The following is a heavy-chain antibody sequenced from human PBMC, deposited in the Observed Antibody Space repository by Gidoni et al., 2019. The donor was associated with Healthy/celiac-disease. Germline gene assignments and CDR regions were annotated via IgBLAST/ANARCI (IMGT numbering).Heavy chain of an antibody. CDR1: GFTFSDYY. J-gene: IGHJ6*02. Sequence: VQLVESGGGLVKPGGSLRLSCAASGFTFSDYYMRWIRQAPGKGLEWVSYTSSSGSTIYYAVSVKGRFTISRDNDKNSLYLQMNSLRAEDTAVYYCARDSSSWYSRSQTEYYYYYYGMDVWGQGTTVTVSS. CDR3: ARDSSSWYSRSQTEYYYYYYGMDV. V-gene: IGHV3-11*01. CDR2: TSSSGSTI. D-gene: IGHD6-13*01.